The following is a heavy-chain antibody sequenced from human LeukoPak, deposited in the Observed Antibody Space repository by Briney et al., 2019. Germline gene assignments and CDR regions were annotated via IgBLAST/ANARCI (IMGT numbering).Heavy chain of an antibody. J-gene: IGHJ4*02. CDR2: LNGDGRT. Sequence: QPGGSLRLSCAVFGFSISKYWMDWVRQAPGKGPVWVSHLNGDGRTTYADSVKGRFTISRDNAKNTLYLQMDSLRAEDTAVYYCVRENNGIDYWGQGTLVTVSS. CDR3: VRENNGIDY. D-gene: IGHD1-14*01. CDR1: GFSISKYW. V-gene: IGHV3-74*03.